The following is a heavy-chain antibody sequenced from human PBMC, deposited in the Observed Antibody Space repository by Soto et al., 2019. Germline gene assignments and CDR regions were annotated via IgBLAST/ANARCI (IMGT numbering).Heavy chain of an antibody. J-gene: IGHJ4*02. V-gene: IGHV1-18*01. Sequence: QVHLVQSGAEVKKPGASVKVSCKASGYTFTRYGITWVRQAPGQGLEWMGWISAHNGNTDYAQKLQGRVIVTRDTSTSTAYMELRSLISDDTAVYYCARGRYGAYWGQGALVTVSS. CDR3: ARGRYGAY. D-gene: IGHD3-10*01. CDR1: GYTFTRYG. CDR2: ISAHNGNT.